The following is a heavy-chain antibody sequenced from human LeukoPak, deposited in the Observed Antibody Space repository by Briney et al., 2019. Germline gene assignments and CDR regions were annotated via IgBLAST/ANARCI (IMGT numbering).Heavy chain of an antibody. CDR1: GFTFSSYW. V-gene: IGHV3-7*01. J-gene: IGHJ5*02. D-gene: IGHD1-7*01. CDR3: ARVGNYENWFDP. CDR2: IKQDGSEK. Sequence: PGGSLRLSCAASGFTFSSYWMSWVRQAPGKGLEWVANIKQDGSEKYYVDSVKGRFTISRDNAKNSLYLQMNNLRAEDTAVYYCARVGNYENWFDPWAREPWSPSPQ.